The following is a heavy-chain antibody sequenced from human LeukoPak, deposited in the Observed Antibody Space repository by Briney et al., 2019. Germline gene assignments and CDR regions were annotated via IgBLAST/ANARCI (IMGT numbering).Heavy chain of an antibody. Sequence: GRSLRLSCAASGFTFSSYAMHWVRQAPSRGLEWVAVISYDGSNKYYADSVKRRFTISRDNYKNTLYLQMNSLRAEDTAVYYCARRPTAPKAFDHWGQGTLVTVSS. CDR2: ISYDGSNK. J-gene: IGHJ4*02. CDR3: ARRPTAPKAFDH. V-gene: IGHV3-30*04. D-gene: IGHD4-11*01. CDR1: GFTFSSYA.